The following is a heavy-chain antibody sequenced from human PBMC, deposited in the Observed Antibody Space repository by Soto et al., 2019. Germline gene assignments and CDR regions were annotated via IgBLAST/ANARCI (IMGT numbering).Heavy chain of an antibody. CDR2: ISGSGGST. Sequence: PVGSLRLSCAASGFTFSSYAMSWVRQAPGKGLEWVSAISGSGGSTYYADSVKGRFTISRDNSKNTLYLQMNSLRAEDTAVYYCAKDRPNGARRYYYSEYLQHWGQGTLVTVSS. V-gene: IGHV3-23*01. J-gene: IGHJ1*01. CDR3: AKDRPNGARRYYYSEYLQH. D-gene: IGHD3-22*01. CDR1: GFTFSSYA.